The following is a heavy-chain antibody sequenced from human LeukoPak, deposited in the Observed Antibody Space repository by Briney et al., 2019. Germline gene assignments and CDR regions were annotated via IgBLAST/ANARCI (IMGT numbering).Heavy chain of an antibody. CDR1: GGTFSSYA. Sequence: GASVKVSCKASGGTFSSYAISWVRQAPGQGLEWMGGIIPIFGTANYAQKFQGRVTITTDESTSTAYMELSSLRSEDTAVYYCVRTTAGTGYNMDVWGKGTTVTVSS. CDR2: IIPIFGTA. CDR3: VRTTAGTGYNMDV. V-gene: IGHV1-69*05. D-gene: IGHD1-1*01. J-gene: IGHJ6*03.